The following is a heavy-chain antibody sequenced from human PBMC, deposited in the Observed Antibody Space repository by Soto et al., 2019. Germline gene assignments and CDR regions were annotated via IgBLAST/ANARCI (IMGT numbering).Heavy chain of an antibody. Sequence: QVQLVQSGAEVKKPGSSVKVSCKASGGTFSSYAISWVRQAPGQGLEWMGGLIPIFGTANYAQKFQGRVRITEEESTSTAYMELRSLRSEDRAVYYCSRESGGCSGGRCRGFDPWGQGTLVTVSS. CDR2: LIPIFGTA. CDR3: SRESGGCSGGRCRGFDP. D-gene: IGHD2-15*01. CDR1: GGTFSSYA. J-gene: IGHJ5*02. V-gene: IGHV1-69*01.